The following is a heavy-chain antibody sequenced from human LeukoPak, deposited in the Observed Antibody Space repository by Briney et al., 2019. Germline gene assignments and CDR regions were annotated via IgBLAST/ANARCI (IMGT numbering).Heavy chain of an antibody. Sequence: SETLSLTCTVSGGSISSYYWSWIRQPPGKGLEWIGYIYYSGSTNYNPSLKSRVTISVDTSKNQFSLKLSSVTAGDTAVYYCARDQAYYDILTGYRPDAFDIWGQGTMVTVSS. CDR1: GGSISSYY. J-gene: IGHJ3*02. CDR3: ARDQAYYDILTGYRPDAFDI. V-gene: IGHV4-59*01. CDR2: IYYSGST. D-gene: IGHD3-9*01.